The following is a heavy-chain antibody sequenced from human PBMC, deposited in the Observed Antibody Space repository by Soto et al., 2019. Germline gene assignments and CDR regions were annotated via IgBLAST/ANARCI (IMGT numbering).Heavy chain of an antibody. CDR1: GCSIRSGGYY. D-gene: IGHD2-21*01. CDR3: ARIVFP. CDR2: VDYSGST. J-gene: IGHJ5*02. V-gene: IGHV4-31*01. Sequence: QVQLQESGPGLLKPSQTLSLTCTVSGCSIRSGGYYCNWIRQHPGQGLERIGYVDYSGSTYYNPSVKSQVSRSVDPSKNQFSLKLSSVTAADTGVYYCARIVFPWGQGSLVTVSS.